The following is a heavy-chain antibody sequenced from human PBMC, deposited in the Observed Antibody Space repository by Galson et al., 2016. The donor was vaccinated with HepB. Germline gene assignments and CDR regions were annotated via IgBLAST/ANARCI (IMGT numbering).Heavy chain of an antibody. CDR3: ARDCTGGTCKFAGYDAFDI. D-gene: IGHD2-8*02. J-gene: IGHJ3*02. V-gene: IGHV4-4*02. CDR1: GGSISSTTNW. CDR2: IYHIGDT. Sequence: SETLSLTCTVSGGSISSTTNWWSWVRQSPGQGLEWIGEIYHIGDTNYNPSLKSRATISVDTSRNQFSLSLSSVTAADTAVYYWARDCTGGTCKFAGYDAFDIWGQGTTVTVSS.